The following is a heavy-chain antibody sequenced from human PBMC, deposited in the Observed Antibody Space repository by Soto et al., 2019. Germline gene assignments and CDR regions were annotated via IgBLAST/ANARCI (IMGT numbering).Heavy chain of an antibody. CDR1: GGTFSSYA. Sequence: QVQVVQSGAEVKKPGSSVKVSCKASGGTFSSYAISWVRQAPGQGLEWMGGIIPIFGTANYAQKFQGRVTITADESTSTAYMELSSLRSEDTAVYYCARDLGSGGYSYGGGYYFDYWGQGTLVTVSS. V-gene: IGHV1-69*01. CDR3: ARDLGSGGYSYGGGYYFDY. CDR2: IIPIFGTA. J-gene: IGHJ4*02. D-gene: IGHD5-18*01.